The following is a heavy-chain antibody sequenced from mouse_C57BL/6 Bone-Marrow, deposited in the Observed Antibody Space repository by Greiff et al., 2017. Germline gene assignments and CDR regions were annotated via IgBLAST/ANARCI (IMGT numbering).Heavy chain of an antibody. CDR2: IDPSDSYT. V-gene: IGHV1-59*01. J-gene: IGHJ2*01. CDR1: GYTFTSYW. Sequence: VQLQQPGAELVRPGTSVKLSCKASGYTFTSYWMHWVKQRPGQGLEWIGVIDPSDSYTKYNQKFKGKATLTVDTSSSTAYMQLSSLTSEDSAVYYCASATIVTTYYFDYWGQGTTLTVSS. CDR3: ASATIVTTYYFDY. D-gene: IGHD2-5*01.